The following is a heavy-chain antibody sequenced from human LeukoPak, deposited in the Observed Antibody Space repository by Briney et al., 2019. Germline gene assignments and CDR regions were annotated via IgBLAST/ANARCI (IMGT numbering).Heavy chain of an antibody. Sequence: SETLSLTCTVSGGSMNSYYWSWVRQLPGKGLEWFGHIYYTGSTNYNPSLKSRVTMSIDTSKNQFSLRLSSVTAADTALYYCARGIAVVRGVIYYGMDVWGQGTTVTVSS. CDR3: ARGIAVVRGVIYYGMDV. CDR1: GGSMNSYY. V-gene: IGHV4-59*01. CDR2: IYYTGST. D-gene: IGHD3-10*01. J-gene: IGHJ6*02.